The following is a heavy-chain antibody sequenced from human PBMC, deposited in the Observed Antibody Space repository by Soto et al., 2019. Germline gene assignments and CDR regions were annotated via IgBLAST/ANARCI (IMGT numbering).Heavy chain of an antibody. D-gene: IGHD3-22*01. J-gene: IGHJ4*02. CDR3: ARGGSGYTWFNEF. CDR2: INPDSGDT. CDR1: GYTFTASY. V-gene: IGHV1-2*02. Sequence: QVQLVQSGAEVKKPGASVKVSCKTSGYTFTASYIHWVRQAPGQGLEWMGWINPDSGDTTYGQKFQGRVTMTRDTSFGPAQMELSSLRSDDTAIYYCARGGSGYTWFNEFWGQGTLVTVSS.